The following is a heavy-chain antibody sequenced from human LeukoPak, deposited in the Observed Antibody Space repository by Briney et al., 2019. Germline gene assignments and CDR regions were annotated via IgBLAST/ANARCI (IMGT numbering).Heavy chain of an antibody. Sequence: PSETLSLTCTVSGGSISSGSYYWSWNRPPARKGLEWIGRIYTSGSTNYNPSLKSRVTISVDTSKNQFSLKLSSVTGADTAVYYCAREPYYDRYGMDAWGQGTTVTVSS. CDR2: IYTSGST. J-gene: IGHJ6*02. D-gene: IGHD3-3*01. CDR3: AREPYYDRYGMDA. V-gene: IGHV4-61*02. CDR1: GGSISSGSYY.